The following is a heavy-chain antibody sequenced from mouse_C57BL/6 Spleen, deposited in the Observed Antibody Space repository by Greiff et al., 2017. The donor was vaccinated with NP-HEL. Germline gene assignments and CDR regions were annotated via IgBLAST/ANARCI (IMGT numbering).Heavy chain of an antibody. CDR2: IHPNSGST. D-gene: IGHD2-13*01. CDR3: ARIGLGG. J-gene: IGHJ2*01. CDR1: GYTFTSYW. Sequence: QVHVKQSGAELVKPGASVKLSCKASGYTFTSYWMHWVKQRPGQGLEWIGMIHPNSGSTNYNEKFKSKATLTVDKSSSTAYMQLSSLTSEDSAVYYCARIGLGGWGQGTTLTVSS. V-gene: IGHV1-64*01.